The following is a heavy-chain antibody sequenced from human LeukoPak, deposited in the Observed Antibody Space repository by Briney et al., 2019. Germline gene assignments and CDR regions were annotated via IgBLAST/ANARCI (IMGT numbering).Heavy chain of an antibody. V-gene: IGHV3-48*01. J-gene: IGHJ3*02. CDR1: GFTFSSYS. D-gene: IGHD4-17*01. Sequence: GGSLRLSRAASGFTFSSYSMNWVRQAPGKGLEWVSYISSSSSTIYYADSVKGRFTTSRDNAKNSLYLQMNSLRAEDTAVYYCARGTTVTTWGAFDIWGQGTMVTVSS. CDR2: ISSSSSTI. CDR3: ARGTTVTTWGAFDI.